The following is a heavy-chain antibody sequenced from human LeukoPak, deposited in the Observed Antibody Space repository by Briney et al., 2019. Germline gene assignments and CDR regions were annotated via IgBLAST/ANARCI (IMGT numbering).Heavy chain of an antibody. Sequence: SETLSLTSSVSGGSMNNYYWSWIRPPPGKGLEWIGYVYYSGSPNYNPSLKSRVTISVDTSNNQFSLKLTSVTPADTAVYYCAREQGGDFFDSWGQGTLVTVSS. V-gene: IGHV4-59*01. CDR3: AREQGGDFFDS. CDR1: GGSMNNYY. D-gene: IGHD2-21*01. CDR2: VYYSGSP. J-gene: IGHJ4*02.